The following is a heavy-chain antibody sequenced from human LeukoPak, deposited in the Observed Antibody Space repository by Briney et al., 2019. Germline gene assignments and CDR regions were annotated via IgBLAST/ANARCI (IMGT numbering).Heavy chain of an antibody. CDR3: ATEGNYDFWSGFSRVGLYYYGMDV. V-gene: IGHV1-69*13. D-gene: IGHD3-3*01. J-gene: IGHJ6*02. CDR2: IMSIFGGA. Sequence: GSSVKVSCKASGGTFSTYAINWVRQAPGQGLEWMGGIMSIFGGANYAQKFQGRLTITADESTSTAYMELSSLRSEDTAVYYCATEGNYDFWSGFSRVGLYYYGMDVWGQGTTVTVSS. CDR1: GGTFSTYA.